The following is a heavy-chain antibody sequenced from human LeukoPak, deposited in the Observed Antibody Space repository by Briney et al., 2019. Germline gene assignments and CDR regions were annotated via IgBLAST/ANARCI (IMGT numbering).Heavy chain of an antibody. J-gene: IGHJ3*02. CDR3: ARASKFWSDPDAFDI. D-gene: IGHD2-2*01. Sequence: GGSLRLSCEASGFSFRTSWRSWVRQAPGKGLEWVANIKEDGTEKYYVDSVKGRFTISRDDAKNSLYLQMSNLRAEDTAVYYCARASKFWSDPDAFDIWGQGTMVTVSS. CDR1: GFSFRTSW. V-gene: IGHV3-7*01. CDR2: IKEDGTEK.